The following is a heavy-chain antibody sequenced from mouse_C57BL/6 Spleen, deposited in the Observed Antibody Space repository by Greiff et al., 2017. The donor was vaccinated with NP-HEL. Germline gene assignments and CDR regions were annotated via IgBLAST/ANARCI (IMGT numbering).Heavy chain of an antibody. Sequence: QVQLKQPGAELVMPGASVKLSCKASGYTFTSYWMHWVKQRPGQGLEWIGEIDPSASYTNYNQTFKGKSTLTVAKSSITAYLQLSSLTAEDSAVYYWASAVEDYFDYWGQGTTLTVSS. V-gene: IGHV1-69*01. J-gene: IGHJ2*01. CDR2: IDPSASYT. CDR1: GYTFTSYW. D-gene: IGHD6-1*01. CDR3: ASAVEDYFDY.